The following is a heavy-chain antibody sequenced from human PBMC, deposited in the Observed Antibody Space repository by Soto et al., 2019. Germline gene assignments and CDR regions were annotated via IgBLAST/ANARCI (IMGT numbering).Heavy chain of an antibody. V-gene: IGHV1-18*01. D-gene: IGHD2-2*01. Sequence: ASVKVSCKASGYTFTSYGISWVRQAPGQGLEWMGWISAYNGNTNYAQKLQGRVTMTTDTSTSTAYMELRSLRSDDTAVYYCQLGYCSSTSCYVVDYWGQGTLVTVSS. CDR1: GYTFTSYG. CDR3: QLGYCSSTSCYVVDY. CDR2: ISAYNGNT. J-gene: IGHJ4*02.